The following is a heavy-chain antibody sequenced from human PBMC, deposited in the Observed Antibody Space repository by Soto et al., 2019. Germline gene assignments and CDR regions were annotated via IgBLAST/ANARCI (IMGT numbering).Heavy chain of an antibody. Sequence: EVQLVESGGGLFQPGGSLRLSCAASGFTCSDHYMDWVRQAPGKGLEWVGRSRDKVRSHRTEFAASVKGRFTISRDDSKKSVYLEMNSLKTEDTAVYYCARYLVVGYTYYGMDVWGQGTTVTVSS. CDR3: ARYLVVGYTYYGMDV. D-gene: IGHD2-15*01. CDR2: SRDKVRSHRT. CDR1: GFTCSDHY. V-gene: IGHV3-72*01. J-gene: IGHJ6*02.